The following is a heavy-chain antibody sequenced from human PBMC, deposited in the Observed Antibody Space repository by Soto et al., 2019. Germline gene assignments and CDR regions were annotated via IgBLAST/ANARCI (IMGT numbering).Heavy chain of an antibody. CDR1: GYSFTGYP. J-gene: IGHJ4*02. CDR3: ALMVAAPNT. Sequence: GASVKVSCKASGYSFTGYPIHWVRQAPGQRPEWMGKINPASGYTKYSHNFQGRVTLTRDTSANTAHMELSSLRSEDTAVYYCALMVAAPNTWGQGTLVTVSS. V-gene: IGHV1-3*01. D-gene: IGHD6-13*01. CDR2: INPASGYT.